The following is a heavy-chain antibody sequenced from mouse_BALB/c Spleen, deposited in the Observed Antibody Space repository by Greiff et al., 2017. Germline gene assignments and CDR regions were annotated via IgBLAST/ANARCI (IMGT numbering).Heavy chain of an antibody. CDR3: ARDQGYGNYVFAY. D-gene: IGHD2-1*01. CDR1: GFTFSDYY. J-gene: IGHJ3*01. Sequence: EVQRVESGGGLVKPGGSLKLSCAASGFTFSDYYMYWVRQTPEKRLEWVATISDGGSYTYYPDSVKGRFTISRDNAKNNLYLQMSSLKSEDTAMYYCARDQGYGNYVFAYWGQGTLVTVSA. V-gene: IGHV5-4*02. CDR2: ISDGGSYT.